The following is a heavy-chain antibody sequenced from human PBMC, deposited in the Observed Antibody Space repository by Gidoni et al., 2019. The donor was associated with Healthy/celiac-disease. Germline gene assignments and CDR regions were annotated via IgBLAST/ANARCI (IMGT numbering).Heavy chain of an antibody. Sequence: QVQLQQWGAGLLKPSATLSLTCAVYGGSFSGYYWSWIRQPPGKGLEWIGEINHSGSTNYNPSLKSRVTISVDTSKNQFSLKLSSVTAADTAVYYCARGIAARPGWFDPWGQGTLVTVSS. V-gene: IGHV4-34*01. CDR1: GGSFSGYY. D-gene: IGHD6-6*01. CDR3: ARGIAARPGWFDP. CDR2: INHSGST. J-gene: IGHJ5*02.